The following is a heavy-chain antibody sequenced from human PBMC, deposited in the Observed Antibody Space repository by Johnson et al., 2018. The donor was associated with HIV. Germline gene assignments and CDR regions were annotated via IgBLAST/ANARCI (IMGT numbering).Heavy chain of an antibody. CDR2: IYSGGST. V-gene: IGHV3-9*01. CDR3: AREVSLRVGATLPPSYAFDI. CDR1: GFTFGDYA. Sequence: VQLVESGGGLVQPGRSLRLSCTASGFTFGDYAMHWVRQAPGKGLEWVSVIYSGGSTYYADSVKGRFTISRDNAKTSLYLQVNSLGAEDTALYYCAREVSLRVGATLPPSYAFDIWGQGTLVSVSS. J-gene: IGHJ3*02. D-gene: IGHD1-26*01.